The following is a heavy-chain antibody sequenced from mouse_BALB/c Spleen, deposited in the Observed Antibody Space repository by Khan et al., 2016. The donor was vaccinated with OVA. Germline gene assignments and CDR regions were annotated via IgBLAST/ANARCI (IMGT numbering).Heavy chain of an antibody. D-gene: IGHD2-2*01. CDR2: IDPFSGDT. J-gene: IGHJ3*01. V-gene: IGHV1S135*01. CDR1: GYSFTSYY. Sequence: VQLKQSGPELMKPGASVKISCKASGYSFTSYYIHWVMQSHGKSLEWIGYIDPFSGDTTYNQKFKGKATLTVDKSSNTAYIHLSNLTSEDSAVYDCTRHGYVAWFTYWGQGTLVTVSA. CDR3: TRHGYVAWFTY.